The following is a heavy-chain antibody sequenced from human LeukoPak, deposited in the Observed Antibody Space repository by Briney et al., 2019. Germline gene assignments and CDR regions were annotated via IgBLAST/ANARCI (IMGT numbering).Heavy chain of an antibody. CDR1: GFTFSSYA. J-gene: IGHJ6*02. CDR3: ARDRHCVNGVCHSPPGMDV. CDR2: IWFDGKNE. Sequence: GGSLRLSCAASGFTFSSYAMSWVRQAPGKGLEWVADIWFDGKNEHFADSVKGRFTISRDNSKDMMFLQINSLRVEDTAVYYCARDRHCVNGVCHSPPGMDVWGQGTTVTVSS. D-gene: IGHD2-8*01. V-gene: IGHV3-33*08.